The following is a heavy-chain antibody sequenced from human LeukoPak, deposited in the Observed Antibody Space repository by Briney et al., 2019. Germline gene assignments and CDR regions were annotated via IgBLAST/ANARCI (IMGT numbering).Heavy chain of an antibody. CDR1: GFTFSSYA. D-gene: IGHD1-1*01. CDR2: ITSNGGST. V-gene: IGHV3-23*01. Sequence: GGSLRLSCAASGFTFSSYAMSWVRQAPGKGLEWVSAITSNGGSTYYADSVKGRFTISRDNSKNTLYLQMNSLRAEDTAIYYCAKVPSYTPTDYYYYMDVWGKGTTVTVSS. CDR3: AKVPSYTPTDYYYYMDV. J-gene: IGHJ6*03.